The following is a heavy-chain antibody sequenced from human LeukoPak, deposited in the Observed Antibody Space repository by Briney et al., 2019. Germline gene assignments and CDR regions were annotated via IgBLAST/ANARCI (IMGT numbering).Heavy chain of an antibody. V-gene: IGHV3-23*01. J-gene: IGHJ1*01. CDR2: ISGGGVSI. D-gene: IGHD3-10*01. CDR1: GFTFGTYG. Sequence: GGSLRLSCEGSGFTFGTYGMTWVRHAPGRGLEWVATISGGGVSIYYADSVKDRFTISRDNNENTVSLQMNSLRVEDTALYYCAKVGWYGDLEHWGQGTQVAVSS. CDR3: AKVGWYGDLEH.